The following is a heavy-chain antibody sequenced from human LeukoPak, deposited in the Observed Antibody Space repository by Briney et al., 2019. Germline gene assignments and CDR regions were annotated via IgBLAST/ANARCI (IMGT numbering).Heavy chain of an antibody. D-gene: IGHD2-2*01. CDR2: IYPGDSDT. V-gene: IGHV5-51*01. CDR1: GYSFTSYW. CDR3: ARPELYCSSTVCPPYMDV. J-gene: IGHJ6*03. Sequence: LGESLKISCKGSGYSFTSYWIGWVRQMPGKGLEWMGIIYPGDSDTRYSPSFQGQVTISADKSISTAYLQWGSLKASDTATYYCARPELYCSSTVCPPYMDVWGKGTTVTVSS.